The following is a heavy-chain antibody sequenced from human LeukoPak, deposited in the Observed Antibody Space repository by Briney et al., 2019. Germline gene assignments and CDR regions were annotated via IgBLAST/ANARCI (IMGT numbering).Heavy chain of an antibody. CDR1: RFTFSSYG. Sequence: AGRSLRLSCAASRFTFSSYGMQWVRRAPGKGLEWVPVIWYDGSNKYYADSVKGRFTISRDNCKNTLYLQMNGLRGGVAAVYHCAIMKLSNDCYTMDVWGQGTTVTVSS. D-gene: IGHD3-16*02. CDR2: IWYDGSNK. J-gene: IGHJ6*02. CDR3: AIMKLSNDCYTMDV. V-gene: IGHV3-33*01.